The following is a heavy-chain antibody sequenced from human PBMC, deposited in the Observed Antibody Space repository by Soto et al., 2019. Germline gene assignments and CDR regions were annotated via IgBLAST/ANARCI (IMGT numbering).Heavy chain of an antibody. CDR3: ATQSDYGGNKCDS. J-gene: IGHJ5*01. D-gene: IGHD4-17*01. V-gene: IGHV3-48*02. CDR2: ISSSSSTI. CDR1: GFTFSSYS. Sequence: GGSLRLSYAASGFTFSSYSMNWVRQAPGKWLEWVSYISSSSSTIYYADSVKGRFNISRDNAKNSLYLQMNSLREEDTAVYYCATQSDYGGNKCDSWGHGTLVTVSS.